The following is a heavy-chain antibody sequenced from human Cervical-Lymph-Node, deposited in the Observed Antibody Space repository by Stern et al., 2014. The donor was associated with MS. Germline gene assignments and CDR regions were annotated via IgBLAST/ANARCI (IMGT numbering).Heavy chain of an antibody. D-gene: IGHD6-19*01. J-gene: IGHJ4*01. V-gene: IGHV4-59*08. CDR3: ARHSGWYGSHY. Sequence: QVQLQESGPGLVKPSETLSLTCTVSGGSMNSFYWSWMRQPPGKGLEWIGYIHYSGTTNYNPSLKSRPTMSVDTSKNQFPLNLTSVTAADTAVYYCARHSGWYGSHYWGHGTLVTVSS. CDR2: IHYSGTT. CDR1: GGSMNSFY.